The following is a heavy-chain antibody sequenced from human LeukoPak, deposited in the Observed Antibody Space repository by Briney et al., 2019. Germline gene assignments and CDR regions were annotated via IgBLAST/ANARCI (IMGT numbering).Heavy chain of an antibody. V-gene: IGHV3-21*06. CDR2: ISSSSTYI. CDR3: ARGRHGARYFDY. D-gene: IGHD4/OR15-4a*01. CDR1: GFTFSTYS. J-gene: IGHJ4*02. Sequence: GSLRLSCAASGFTFSTYSMNWVRQAPGKGLEWVSLISSSSTYIYYADSVKGRFTISRDNAKNSLYLQMNSLRAEDTAVYYCARGRHGARYFDYWGQGTLVTVSS.